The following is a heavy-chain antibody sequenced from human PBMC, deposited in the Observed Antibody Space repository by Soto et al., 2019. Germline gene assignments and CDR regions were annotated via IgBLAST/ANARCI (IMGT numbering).Heavy chain of an antibody. CDR3: ASEDPTYYYDNGCFYWEPDYQYYFDY. Sequence: PSETLSLTCTVSGVSISGYDWSWFRQSPGKGLEWIGYIYYTGSASYSPSLRSRVTMSVDTSKNQFSLKLNSVTAADTAVYYCASEDPTYYYDNGCFYWEPDYQYYFDYWGQGTLVTVSS. D-gene: IGHD3-22*01. V-gene: IGHV4-59*08. CDR1: GVSISGYD. CDR2: IYYTGSA. J-gene: IGHJ4*02.